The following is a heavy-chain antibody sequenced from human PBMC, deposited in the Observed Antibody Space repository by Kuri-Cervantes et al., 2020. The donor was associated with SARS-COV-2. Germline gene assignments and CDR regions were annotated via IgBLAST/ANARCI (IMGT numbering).Heavy chain of an antibody. CDR1: GGSISDHY. Sequence: SETLSLTCTVSGGSISDHYWSWIRQSPGKGLEWSGYIYDCGTTNNNPSLKSRVTVSVDKSKNHFSLRLRSVTAADTAMYYCARHDYGDPLTYYYGMDVWGQGTTVTVSS. V-gene: IGHV4-59*11. CDR3: ARHDYGDPLTYYYGMDV. CDR2: IYDCGTT. D-gene: IGHD4-17*01. J-gene: IGHJ6*02.